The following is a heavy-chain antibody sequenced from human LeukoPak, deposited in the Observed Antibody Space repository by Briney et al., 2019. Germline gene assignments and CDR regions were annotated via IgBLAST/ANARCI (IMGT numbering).Heavy chain of an antibody. D-gene: IGHD6-13*01. CDR2: ISSSSSYI. V-gene: IGHV3-21*01. CDR3: ARLDIAAAGTAAFDI. Sequence: GGSLRLSCAASGFTFSSYSMNWVRQAPGKGLEWVSSISSSSSYIYYADSVKGRFTISRDNAKNSLYLQMNSLRAEDTAVYYCARLDIAAAGTAAFDIWGQGTMVTVSP. J-gene: IGHJ3*02. CDR1: GFTFSSYS.